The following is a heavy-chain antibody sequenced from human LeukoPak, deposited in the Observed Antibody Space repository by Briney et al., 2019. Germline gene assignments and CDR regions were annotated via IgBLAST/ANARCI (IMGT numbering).Heavy chain of an antibody. D-gene: IGHD2-2*01. CDR3: AKGAIVVVPAAPFDY. Sequence: GGSLRLSCAASGFTFDDYAMHWVRQAPGKGLEWVSGISWNSGSIGYADSVKGRFTISRDNAKNSLYLQMNSLRAEDTALYYCAKGAIVVVPAAPFDYWGQGTLVTVSS. V-gene: IGHV3-9*01. CDR2: ISWNSGSI. J-gene: IGHJ4*02. CDR1: GFTFDDYA.